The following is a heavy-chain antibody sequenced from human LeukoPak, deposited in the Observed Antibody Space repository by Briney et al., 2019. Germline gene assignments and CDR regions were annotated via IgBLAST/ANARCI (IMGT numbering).Heavy chain of an antibody. CDR2: IKQDGSEE. CDR3: AKPYYYSSGSLK. D-gene: IGHD3-10*01. CDR1: GFTFSTYW. J-gene: IGHJ4*02. Sequence: PGGSLRLSCAASGFTFSTYWMTWVRQPPGMGLAWVATIKQDGSEEYYVDSVKGRFTISRDNTKNSLYLQMNSLRAEDTAMYYCAKPYYYSSGSLKWGQGTLVTVSS. V-gene: IGHV3-7*01.